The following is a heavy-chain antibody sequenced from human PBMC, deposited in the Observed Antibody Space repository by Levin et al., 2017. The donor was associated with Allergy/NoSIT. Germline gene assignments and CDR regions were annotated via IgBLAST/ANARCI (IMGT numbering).Heavy chain of an antibody. J-gene: IGHJ6*02. Sequence: GESLKISCQASGYSFTTYLICLVRQMPGKGLEWMGIIYPDDSDTRYSPSFQGQVTISADKSIRTAYLQWNTLRASDTAIYYCARHGDEGASLNPYFYYGLDVWGQGTTVTVSS. CDR2: IYPDDSDT. CDR3: ARHGDEGASLNPYFYYGLDV. V-gene: IGHV5-51*01. D-gene: IGHD1-26*01. CDR1: GYSFTTYL.